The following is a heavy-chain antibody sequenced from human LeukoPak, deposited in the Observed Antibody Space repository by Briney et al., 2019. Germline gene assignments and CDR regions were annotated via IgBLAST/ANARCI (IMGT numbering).Heavy chain of an antibody. Sequence: GGSLRLSCSASGFSFSSYAMHWVRQAPGKGLEYVSTINNNGAKTYYADSVKGRFTISRDNSKNRLYLQMNSLRAEDTAVYYCARVGALDSSGSPFDPWGQGTLVTVSS. CDR3: ARVGALDSSGSPFDP. J-gene: IGHJ5*02. D-gene: IGHD3-22*01. CDR1: GFSFSSYA. V-gene: IGHV3-64*04. CDR2: INNNGAKT.